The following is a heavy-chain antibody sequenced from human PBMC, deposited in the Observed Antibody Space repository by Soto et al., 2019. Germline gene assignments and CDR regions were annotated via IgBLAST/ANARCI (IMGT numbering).Heavy chain of an antibody. J-gene: IGHJ5*02. CDR1: GGSISSYY. CDR2: TYYSGST. V-gene: IGHV4-59*01. CDR3: ARVAVVVPAATLSPGWFDP. Sequence: QVQLQESGPGLVKPSETLSLTCTVSGGSISSYYWSWIRQPPGKGLEWIGYTYYSGSTNYNPSLKSRVTISVDTSKNQFSLKLSSVTAADTAVYYCARVAVVVPAATLSPGWFDPWGQGTLVTVSS. D-gene: IGHD2-2*01.